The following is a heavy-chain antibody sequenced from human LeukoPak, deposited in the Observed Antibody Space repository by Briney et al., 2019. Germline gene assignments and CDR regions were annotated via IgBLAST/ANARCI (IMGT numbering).Heavy chain of an antibody. D-gene: IGHD6-13*01. Sequence: PGGSLRLSCAASGFTFSSYGMHWVRQAPGKGLEWVAGIWYNGSNKYYADSVKGRFTISRDNSKNTLYLQMNSLRAEDTAVYYCAREVPGIAAAGDFDYWGQGTLVTVSS. J-gene: IGHJ4*02. CDR2: IWYNGSNK. CDR1: GFTFSSYG. CDR3: AREVPGIAAAGDFDY. V-gene: IGHV3-33*01.